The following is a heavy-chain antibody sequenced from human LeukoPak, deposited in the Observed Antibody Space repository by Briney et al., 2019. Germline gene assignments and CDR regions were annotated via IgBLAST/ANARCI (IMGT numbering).Heavy chain of an antibody. J-gene: IGHJ4*02. CDR3: AKDGLGIAVGFIDY. V-gene: IGHV3-7*04. D-gene: IGHD7-27*01. Sequence: PGGALRLSCATSGFSFSSYWMSWVRQAPGKGLEWVANIGQDGRNKYYVDPVKGRFTISRDNSKNTLYLQMNSLRAEDTAVYYCAKDGLGIAVGFIDYWGQATLVTVSS. CDR1: GFSFSSYW. CDR2: IGQDGRNK.